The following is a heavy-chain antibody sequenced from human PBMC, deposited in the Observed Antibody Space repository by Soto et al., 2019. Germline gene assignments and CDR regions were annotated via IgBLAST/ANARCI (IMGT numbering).Heavy chain of an antibody. CDR2: IYYSGST. CDR3: ARSDYYDSSGYGY. J-gene: IGHJ4*02. Sequence: SETLSLTCTVSGGSISSYYWSWIRQPPGKGLEWIGYIYYSGSTNYNPSLKSRVTVSVDTSKNQFSLKLSSVTAADTAVYYCARSDYYDSSGYGYWGQGTLVTVSS. CDR1: GGSISSYY. D-gene: IGHD3-22*01. V-gene: IGHV4-59*01.